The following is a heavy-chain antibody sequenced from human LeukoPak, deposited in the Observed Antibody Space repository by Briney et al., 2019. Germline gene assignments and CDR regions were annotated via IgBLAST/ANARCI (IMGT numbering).Heavy chain of an antibody. D-gene: IGHD6-13*01. V-gene: IGHV1-69*01. Sequence: GASVKVSCKASGGTFSSYAISWVRQAPGQGLEWMGGIIPIFGTANYAQKFQGRVTITADEPTSTAYMELSSLRSEDTAVYYCARDTIDSSSWFNWFDPWGQGTLVTVSS. J-gene: IGHJ5*02. CDR1: GGTFSSYA. CDR2: IIPIFGTA. CDR3: ARDTIDSSSWFNWFDP.